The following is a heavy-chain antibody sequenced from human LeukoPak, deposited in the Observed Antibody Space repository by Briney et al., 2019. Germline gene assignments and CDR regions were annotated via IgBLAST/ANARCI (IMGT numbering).Heavy chain of an antibody. D-gene: IGHD3-9*01. CDR3: ARNDILTGYSEY. J-gene: IGHJ4*01. V-gene: IGHV3-53*01. Sequence: GGSLRLSCAVSGFTLSSNFRSWVRQAPGKGLEWVSVIYSGGSTYYADSVKGRFTISRDNSKNTLYLQMNSLRAEDTAVYYCARNDILTGYSEYWGDGALVTVSS. CDR1: GFTLSSNF. CDR2: IYSGGST.